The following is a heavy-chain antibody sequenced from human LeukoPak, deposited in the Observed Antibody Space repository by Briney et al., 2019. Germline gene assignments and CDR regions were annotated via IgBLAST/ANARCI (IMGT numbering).Heavy chain of an antibody. J-gene: IGHJ4*02. Sequence: PSETLSLTCAVYGGSFSGYYWSWIRQPPGKGLEWIGEINHSGSTNYNPSLKSRVTISVDTSKNQFSLKLSSVTAADTAVYYCAQAATPIAPHYYWGQGTLVTVSS. D-gene: IGHD2-15*01. CDR1: GGSFSGYY. V-gene: IGHV4-34*01. CDR2: INHSGST. CDR3: AQAATPIAPHYY.